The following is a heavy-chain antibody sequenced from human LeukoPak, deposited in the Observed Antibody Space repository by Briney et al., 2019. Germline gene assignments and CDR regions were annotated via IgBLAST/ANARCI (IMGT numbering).Heavy chain of an antibody. CDR1: GGSISSSNW. CDR2: IYHSGST. J-gene: IGHJ4*02. Sequence: SETLSLTCAVSGGSISSSNWWSWVRQSPGKGLEWIGEIYHSGSTNYNPSLKSRVTISVDKSKNQFSLKLSSVTAADTAVYYCARGYYDSSGYDFDYWGQGTLVTVSS. V-gene: IGHV4-4*02. CDR3: ARGYYDSSGYDFDY. D-gene: IGHD3-22*01.